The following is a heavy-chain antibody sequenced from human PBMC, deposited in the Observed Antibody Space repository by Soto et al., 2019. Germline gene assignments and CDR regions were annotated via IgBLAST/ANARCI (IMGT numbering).Heavy chain of an antibody. D-gene: IGHD3-22*01. Sequence: QVQLVQSGAEVKKPGASVKFSCKASGYTFTSYGMHWVRQAPGRGLEWMGWINPGNGNTKYSQKFQGRVISERDTSASTAYMELSSLRSEDTAVYYCARGGYFDSSNYLAYWGLGTLVTVSS. CDR2: INPGNGNT. J-gene: IGHJ4*02. CDR1: GYTFTSYG. V-gene: IGHV1-3*01. CDR3: ARGGYFDSSNYLAY.